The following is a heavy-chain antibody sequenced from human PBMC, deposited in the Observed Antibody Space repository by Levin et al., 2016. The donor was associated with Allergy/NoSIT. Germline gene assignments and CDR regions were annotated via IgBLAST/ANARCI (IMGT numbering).Heavy chain of an antibody. D-gene: IGHD2-15*01. Sequence: WVRQAPGQGLEWMGWISGYNGNTKYLQKLQGRVTMTADTSTSTAYMELRSLRSDDTALYYCARLVSPFNSAFDYWGQGTLVTVSS. CDR2: ISGYNGNT. J-gene: IGHJ4*02. CDR3: ARLVSPFNSAFDY. V-gene: IGHV1-18*01.